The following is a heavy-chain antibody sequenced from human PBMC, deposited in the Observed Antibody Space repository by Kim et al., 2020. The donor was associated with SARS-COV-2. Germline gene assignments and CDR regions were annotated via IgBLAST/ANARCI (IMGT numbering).Heavy chain of an antibody. V-gene: IGHV3-15*01. CDR2: IKSKTDGGTT. CDR3: TTVVGYGDYNDAFDI. J-gene: IGHJ3*02. Sequence: GGSLRLSCAASGFTFSNAWMSWVRQAPGKGLEWVGRIKSKTDGGTTDYAAPVKGRFTISRDDSKNTLYLQMNSLKTEDTAVYYCTTVVGYGDYNDAFDIWGQGTMVTVSS. CDR1: GFTFSNAW. D-gene: IGHD4-17*01.